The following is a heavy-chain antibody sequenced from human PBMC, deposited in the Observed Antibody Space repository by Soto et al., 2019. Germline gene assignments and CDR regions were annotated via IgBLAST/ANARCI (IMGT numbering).Heavy chain of an antibody. Sequence: TSETLSLTCTVSGGSISSYYWSWIRQPPGRGLEWIGYIYYSGSPNYNPPLKSRVTISVDPPKNQFSLKLSSVTAADTAVYYCARVRTSGYYDGSGPFDYWGEGTLVTVSS. V-gene: IGHV4-59*01. J-gene: IGHJ4*02. D-gene: IGHD3-22*01. CDR2: IYYSGSP. CDR3: ARVRTSGYYDGSGPFDY. CDR1: GGSISSYY.